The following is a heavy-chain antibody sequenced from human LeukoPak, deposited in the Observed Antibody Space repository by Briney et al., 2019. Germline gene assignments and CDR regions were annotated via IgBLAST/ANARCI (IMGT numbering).Heavy chain of an antibody. CDR1: GFTFSSYS. Sequence: GGSLRLSCAASGFTFSSYSMSWVRQAPGKGLECVSSISSTYAYIYYVDSVKGRFTISRDNAKNSLYLQMNSLRAEDTAVYYCARDPYGSGSYWGPFDYWGQGTLVTVSS. D-gene: IGHD3-10*01. CDR3: ARDPYGSGSYWGPFDY. J-gene: IGHJ4*02. V-gene: IGHV3-21*01. CDR2: ISSTYAYI.